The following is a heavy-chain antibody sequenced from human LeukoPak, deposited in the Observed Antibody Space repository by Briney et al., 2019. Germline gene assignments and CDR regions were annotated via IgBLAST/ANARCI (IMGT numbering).Heavy chain of an antibody. D-gene: IGHD3-16*02. CDR1: GFTFSSYA. Sequence: GRSLRLSCAASGFTFSSYAMHWVRQAPGKGLEWVAVISKDGSNKYYADSVNGRFTISRDNSKNTLYVQMNSLRAEDTAVYYCAREGLGPLIGGLWGTYRREYYFDYWGQGTLVTVSS. CDR3: AREGLGPLIGGLWGTYRREYYFDY. J-gene: IGHJ4*02. V-gene: IGHV3-30-3*01. CDR2: ISKDGSNK.